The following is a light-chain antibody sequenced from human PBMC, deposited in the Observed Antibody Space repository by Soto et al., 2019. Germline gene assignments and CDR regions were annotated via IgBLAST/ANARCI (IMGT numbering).Light chain of an antibody. CDR2: EVS. V-gene: IGLV2-14*01. Sequence: QSVLAQPASVSGSPGQSITISCTGTSSDVGGYNYVSWYQQYPGKAPKLMIYEVSNRPSGVSNRFSGSKSGNTASLTMSGLQAEDEADYYCASYASSGSYVFGTGTKVTV. CDR1: SSDVGGYNY. CDR3: ASYASSGSYV. J-gene: IGLJ1*01.